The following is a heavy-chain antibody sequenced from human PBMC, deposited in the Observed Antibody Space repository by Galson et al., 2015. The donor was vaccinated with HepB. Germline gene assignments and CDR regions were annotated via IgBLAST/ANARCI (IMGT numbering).Heavy chain of an antibody. D-gene: IGHD3-10*01. CDR3: ARDWRGSGSYYSPDAFDI. Sequence: SLRLSCAASGFTFSNYWMKWVRQAPGKGLEWVANIKQGGSEKYYVDSVRGRFTISRDNAKNSLYLQMNSLRAEDTAVYYCARDWRGSGSYYSPDAFDIWGQGTMVTVSS. V-gene: IGHV3-7*01. CDR2: IKQGGSEK. J-gene: IGHJ3*02. CDR1: GFTFSNYW.